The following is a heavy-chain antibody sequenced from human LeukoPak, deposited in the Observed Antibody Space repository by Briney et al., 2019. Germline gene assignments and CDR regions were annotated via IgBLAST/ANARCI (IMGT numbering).Heavy chain of an antibody. CDR1: GGSISSYY. CDR2: IYYSGST. CDR3: GSGPTFDY. Sequence: SETLSLTCTVSGGSISSYYWNWIRQPPGKGLEWIGYIYYSGSTNYNPSLKSRVTISVDTSKNQFSLKLSSVTAADTAVYYCGSGPTFDYWGQGTLVTVSS. V-gene: IGHV4-59*01. J-gene: IGHJ4*02.